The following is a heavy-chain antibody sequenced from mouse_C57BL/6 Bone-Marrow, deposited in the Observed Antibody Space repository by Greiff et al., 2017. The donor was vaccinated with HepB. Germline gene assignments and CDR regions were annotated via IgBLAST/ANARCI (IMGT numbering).Heavy chain of an antibody. CDR2: INPNNGGT. CDR1: GYTFTDYY. Sequence: EVQLQQSGPELVKPGASVKISCKASGYTFTDYYMNWVKQSHGKSLEWIGDINPNNGGTSYNQKFKGKATLTVDKSSSTAYMELRSLTSEDSAVYYCARRFKTGTFDYWGQGTTLTVSS. J-gene: IGHJ2*01. CDR3: ARRFKTGTFDY. V-gene: IGHV1-26*01. D-gene: IGHD4-1*01.